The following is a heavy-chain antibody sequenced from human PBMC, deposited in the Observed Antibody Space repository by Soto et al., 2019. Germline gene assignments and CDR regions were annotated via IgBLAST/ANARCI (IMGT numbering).Heavy chain of an antibody. CDR1: GFTFSSYD. D-gene: IGHD3-10*01. Sequence: PGGSLRLSCAASGFTFSSYDMHWVRQATGKGLEWVSAIGTAGDTYYPGSVKGRFTISRENAKNSLYLQMNSLRAGDTAVYYCARDLITMVRGVVSHHGMDVWGQGTTVTVSS. J-gene: IGHJ6*02. CDR3: ARDLITMVRGVVSHHGMDV. CDR2: IGTAGDT. V-gene: IGHV3-13*04.